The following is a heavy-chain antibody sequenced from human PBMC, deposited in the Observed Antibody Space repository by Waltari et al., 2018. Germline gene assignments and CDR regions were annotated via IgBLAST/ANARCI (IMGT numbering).Heavy chain of an antibody. CDR1: GFIFSPYW. V-gene: IGHV3-74*01. CDR2: INSDGSST. CDR3: VRENIAAAGLES. D-gene: IGHD6-13*01. Sequence: EVQLVESGGGLVQPGGSLRLSCVASGFIFSPYWMAWVRQAPGKGRVWVSRINSDGSSTTYADSVKGRFTISRDNAKNTLYLHMSSLRAEDTAVYYCVRENIAAAGLESWGQGTLVTVSS. J-gene: IGHJ4*02.